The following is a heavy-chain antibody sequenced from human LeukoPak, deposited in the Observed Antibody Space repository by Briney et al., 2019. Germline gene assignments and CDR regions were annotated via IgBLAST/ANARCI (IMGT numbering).Heavy chain of an antibody. J-gene: IGHJ3*02. CDR3: ATSMGHCSSTSCHAFDI. D-gene: IGHD2-2*01. CDR2: ISGSGGST. Sequence: PGGSLRLSCAASGFTFSSYAMSWVRQAPGTGLEWVSAISGSGGSTYYADSVKGRFTISRDNSKNTLYLQMNSLRAEDTAVYYCATSMGHCSSTSCHAFDIWGQGTMVTVSS. V-gene: IGHV3-23*01. CDR1: GFTFSSYA.